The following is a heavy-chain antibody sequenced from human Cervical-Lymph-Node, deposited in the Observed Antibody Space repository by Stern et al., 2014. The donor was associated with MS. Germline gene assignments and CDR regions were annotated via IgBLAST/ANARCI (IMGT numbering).Heavy chain of an antibody. V-gene: IGHV4-30-4*01. CDR1: GGSITSGDYY. Sequence: QMQLQESGPGLVTPSQTLSLTCTVSGGSITSGDYYWSWIRQPPGKGLEWIGLIYYSGSTYYNPSLKSRVTISVDTSKNQFSLKLSSVTAADTAVYYCASANCSSTSCPNWFDPWGQGTLVTVSS. J-gene: IGHJ5*02. CDR2: IYYSGST. CDR3: ASANCSSTSCPNWFDP. D-gene: IGHD2-2*01.